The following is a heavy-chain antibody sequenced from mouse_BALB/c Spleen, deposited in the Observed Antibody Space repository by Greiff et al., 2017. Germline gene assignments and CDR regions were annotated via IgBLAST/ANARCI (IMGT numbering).Heavy chain of an antibody. CDR1: GYTFSSYW. CDR2: ILPGSGST. CDR3: ARWRELGDWYFDV. Sequence: QVQLQQSGAELMKPGASVKISCKATGYTFSSYWIEWVKQRPGHGLEWIGEILPGSGSTNYNEKFKGKATFTADTSSNTAYMQLSSLTSEDSAVYYCARWRELGDWYFDVWGAGTTVTVSS. J-gene: IGHJ1*01. D-gene: IGHD4-1*01. V-gene: IGHV1-9*01.